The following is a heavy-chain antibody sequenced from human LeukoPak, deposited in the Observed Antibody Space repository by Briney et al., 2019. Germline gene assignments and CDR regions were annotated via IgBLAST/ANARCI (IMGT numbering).Heavy chain of an antibody. D-gene: IGHD3-22*01. V-gene: IGHV3-23*01. CDR2: ISGSGGST. CDR3: AKDLRGGYYGDI. CDR1: GFTFSSYS. J-gene: IGHJ3*02. Sequence: GGSLRLSCAASGFTFSSYSMNWVRQAPGKGLEWVSAISGSGGSTYYADSVKGRFTISRDNSKNTLYLQMNSLRAEDTAVYYCAKDLRGGYYGDIWGQGTMVTVSS.